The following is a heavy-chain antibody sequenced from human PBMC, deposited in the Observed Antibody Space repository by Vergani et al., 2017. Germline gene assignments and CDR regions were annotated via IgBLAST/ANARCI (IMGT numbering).Heavy chain of an antibody. Sequence: QVQLQEWGAGLLKTSETLSLTCTVSGGSISSGSYYWSWIRQPAGKGLEWIGRIYTSGSTNYNPSLKSRVTISVDTSKNQFSLKLSSVTAADTAVYYCASIRRDYGDYDWGQGTLVTVSS. J-gene: IGHJ4*02. D-gene: IGHD4-17*01. CDR2: IYTSGST. V-gene: IGHV4-61*02. CDR3: ASIRRDYGDYD. CDR1: GGSISSGSYY.